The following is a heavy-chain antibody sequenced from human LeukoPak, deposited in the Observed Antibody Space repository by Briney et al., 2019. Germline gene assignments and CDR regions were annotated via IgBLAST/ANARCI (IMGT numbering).Heavy chain of an antibody. D-gene: IGHD5-18*01. V-gene: IGHV3-53*01. CDR1: GFTVSNTY. J-gene: IGHJ4*02. Sequence: GSLRLSCAASGFTVSNTYMSWVRQAPGKGLEWVSVIYSGGSTYYADSVKGRFTISRDNSKNTLYLQMNSLRAEDTAVYYCASSYTYGCFYYWGQGTLVTVSS. CDR3: ASSYTYGCFYY. CDR2: IYSGGST.